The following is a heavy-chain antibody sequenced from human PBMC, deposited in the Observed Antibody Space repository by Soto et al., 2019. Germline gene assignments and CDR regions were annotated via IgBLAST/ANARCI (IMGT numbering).Heavy chain of an antibody. Sequence: PSETLSLTCAVYGGSFSGYYWSWIRQPPGKGLEWIGEINHSGSTNYNPSLKSRVTISVDTSKNQFSLKLSSVTAADTAVYYCARGSKICSGGSCYSNTPPHDYWGQGTLVTVSS. J-gene: IGHJ4*02. CDR1: GGSFSGYY. CDR3: ARGSKICSGGSCYSNTPPHDY. V-gene: IGHV4-34*01. D-gene: IGHD2-15*01. CDR2: INHSGST.